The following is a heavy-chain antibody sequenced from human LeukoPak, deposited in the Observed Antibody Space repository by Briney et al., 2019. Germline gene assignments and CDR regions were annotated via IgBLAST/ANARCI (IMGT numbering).Heavy chain of an antibody. CDR3: ARDRFDP. CDR2: VSDDGANQ. V-gene: IGHV3-30-3*01. Sequence: GGSLRLSCAASGFPFSNYALHWVRQAPGKGLEWVAVVSDDGANQFYADFVKGRFTISRDNSKNTLYLQMNSLRAEDTAVYYCARDRFDPWGQGTLVTVSS. J-gene: IGHJ5*02. CDR1: GFPFSNYA.